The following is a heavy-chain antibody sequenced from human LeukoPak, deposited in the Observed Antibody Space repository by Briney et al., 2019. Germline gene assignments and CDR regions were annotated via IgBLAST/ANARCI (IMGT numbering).Heavy chain of an antibody. CDR2: IIHSVNT. Sequence: KPSETLSLTCAVYGGSFSGYYWSWIRQPPGKGLEWIGEIIHSVNTNYNPSLKSRVTISVDTSKNQFSLKLSSVTAADTAVYYCARGGGRVLLWFGDQRAVNWFDPWGQGTLVTVSS. D-gene: IGHD3-10*01. CDR3: ARGGGRVLLWFGDQRAVNWFDP. J-gene: IGHJ5*02. CDR1: GGSFSGYY. V-gene: IGHV4-34*01.